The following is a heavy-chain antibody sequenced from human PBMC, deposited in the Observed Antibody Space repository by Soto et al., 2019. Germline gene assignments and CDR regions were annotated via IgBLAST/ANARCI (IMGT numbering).Heavy chain of an antibody. V-gene: IGHV4-59*01. CDR2: VYSSGST. D-gene: IGHD2-15*01. CDR3: ARTPHCSGTASTPRFFDS. J-gene: IGHJ4*02. CDR1: GGSISDFY. Sequence: QVQLQESGPGLVKPSETLSLTCNVSGGSISDFYWSWIRQSPGKGLEWIGHVYSSGSTNYNPSLKSRVTISLDTSTNHFSVRLNSVTAADTAVYFCARTPHCSGTASTPRFFDSWGQGTLVTVSS.